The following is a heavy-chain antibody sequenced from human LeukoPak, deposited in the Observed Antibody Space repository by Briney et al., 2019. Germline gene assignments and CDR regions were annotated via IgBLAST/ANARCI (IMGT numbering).Heavy chain of an antibody. CDR1: GFTFSGYA. CDR3: AKGIEYSSSVSFDY. Sequence: GGSLRLSCAASGFTFSGYAMSWVRQAPGKGLEWVSAISGSGGSTYYADSVKGRFTISRDNSKNTLYLQMNSLRAEDTAVYYCAKGIEYSSSVSFDYWGQGALVTVSS. D-gene: IGHD6-6*01. J-gene: IGHJ4*02. CDR2: ISGSGGST. V-gene: IGHV3-23*01.